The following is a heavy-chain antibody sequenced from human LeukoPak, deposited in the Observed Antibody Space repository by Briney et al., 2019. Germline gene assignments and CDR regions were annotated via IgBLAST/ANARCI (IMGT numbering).Heavy chain of an antibody. Sequence: ASVKVSCKASGYTFNNYGISWVRQAPGQGLEWMGWISAYNGNTNYSQKFQGRITMTTDTSTSTAYMELRSLRSDDTAVYYCARDLKMGYSSGRYSWGTGSSNDYWGQGTLVSVSS. CDR1: GYTFNNYG. CDR3: ARDLKMGYSSGRYSWGTGSSNDY. D-gene: IGHD6-19*01. CDR2: ISAYNGNT. J-gene: IGHJ4*02. V-gene: IGHV1-18*01.